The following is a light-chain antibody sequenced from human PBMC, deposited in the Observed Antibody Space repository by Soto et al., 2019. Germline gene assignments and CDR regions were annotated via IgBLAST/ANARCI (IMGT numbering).Light chain of an antibody. J-gene: IGKJ5*01. V-gene: IGKV3-20*01. Sequence: EILVTQSPGTLSLSSGERATLSCRANESVDDDFLAWYQRRPGQAPRLLIYGASTRASGIPQRFSGGGSGTEFTLTISRLEPEDFAVYYCQQYGGSPLTFGQGTRLEIK. CDR2: GAS. CDR3: QQYGGSPLT. CDR1: ESVDDDF.